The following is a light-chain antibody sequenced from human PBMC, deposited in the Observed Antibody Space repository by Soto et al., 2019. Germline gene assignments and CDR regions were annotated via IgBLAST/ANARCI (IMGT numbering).Light chain of an antibody. J-gene: IGKJ1*01. CDR2: DAS. Sequence: DIQVTQSPSTLSSSLGDTVTITCRASQSVSIWLAWYQKKPGKAPQVLICDASTLQRGVPSRFSGSGSGTEFSLTISSLQTEDFATYYCQQYNGYSTWTFGQGTKVDIK. CDR3: QQYNGYSTWT. CDR1: QSVSIW. V-gene: IGKV1-5*01.